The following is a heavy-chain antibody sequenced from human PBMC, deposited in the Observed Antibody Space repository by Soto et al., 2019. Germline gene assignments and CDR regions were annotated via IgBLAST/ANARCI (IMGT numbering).Heavy chain of an antibody. CDR3: ARGRWQLRFDY. J-gene: IGHJ4*02. D-gene: IGHD2-15*01. CDR2: INHSGGS. Sequence: SETLSLTFAVYGGSFSGYYWSWIRQPPGKGLEWIGEINHSGGSNYNQSLRSRVTISLDTFKSQFSMRLSCLTAADTAAYYCARGRWQLRFDYWGQGTPVTVSS. CDR1: GGSFSGYY. V-gene: IGHV4-34*01.